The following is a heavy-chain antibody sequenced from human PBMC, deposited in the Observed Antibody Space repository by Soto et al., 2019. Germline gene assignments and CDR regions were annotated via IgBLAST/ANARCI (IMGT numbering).Heavy chain of an antibody. V-gene: IGHV3-23*01. J-gene: IGHJ3*01. CDR3: ANHGSFDF. CDR1: GFTFSSSG. CDR2: ISIRGDYR. Sequence: EGQLLQSGGGLVQPGESLRLSCAASGFTFSSSGMSWVRQAPGKGLEWVSSISIRGDYRYYADSVKGLFTISRDNSINTLYLQMSSLTAEDTALYCCANHGSFDFWGQGTMVAVSS. D-gene: IGHD2-15*01.